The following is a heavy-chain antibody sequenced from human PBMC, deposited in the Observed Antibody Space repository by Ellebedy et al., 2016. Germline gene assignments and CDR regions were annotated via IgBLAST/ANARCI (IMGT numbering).Heavy chain of an antibody. V-gene: IGHV3-30*18. D-gene: IGHD6-19*01. CDR2: ISYDGSNK. Sequence: GGSLRLSCAASGFTFSSYGMHWVRQAPGKGLEWVAVISYDGSNKYSVDSVKGRFTISRDNSKNTLYLQMNSLRPEDTAVYYCAKDLRSAAGTSRPLDYWGPGTLVTVSS. CDR1: GFTFSSYG. J-gene: IGHJ4*02. CDR3: AKDLRSAAGTSRPLDY.